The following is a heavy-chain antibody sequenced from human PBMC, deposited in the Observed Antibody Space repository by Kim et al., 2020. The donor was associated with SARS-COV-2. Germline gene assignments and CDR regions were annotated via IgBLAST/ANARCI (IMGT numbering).Heavy chain of an antibody. Sequence: GIANYTPSLKSRVNLSVDTSKNQFSLKLSSVTAADTAVYYCARRAAGVDWWGQGTPVTVSS. CDR2: GIA. J-gene: IGHJ4*02. CDR3: ARRAAGVDW. V-gene: IGHV4-34*01.